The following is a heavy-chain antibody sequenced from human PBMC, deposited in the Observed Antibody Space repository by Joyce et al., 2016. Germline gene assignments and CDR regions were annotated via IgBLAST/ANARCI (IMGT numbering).Heavy chain of an antibody. Sequence: EVQLLESGGGLVQPGGSLRLSCEASGFIFNTYVMGWVRQPPGKGLEWVSNINRDSSVTNYAGSVQGQFTISRDNSKNTLYLQMSSLRAEDTAVFYCVRKNGGDSPFDYWGQGTLVTVSS. J-gene: IGHJ4*02. CDR2: INRDSSVT. D-gene: IGHD3-16*01. V-gene: IGHV3-23*01. CDR1: GFIFNTYV. CDR3: VRKNGGDSPFDY.